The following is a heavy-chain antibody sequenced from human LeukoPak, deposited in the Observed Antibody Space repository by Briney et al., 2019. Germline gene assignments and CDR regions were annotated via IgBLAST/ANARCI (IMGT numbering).Heavy chain of an antibody. J-gene: IGHJ4*02. Sequence: GGSLRLSCAASGFTFSSYWMHWVRQAPGKGLEWVSYISLSSSSIYYAVSLKGRFTISRDNAKNSLYLQMNSLRAEDTAVYYCARETPYSNTWTDFDFWGQGTLVTVSS. D-gene: IGHD6-13*01. CDR2: ISLSSSSI. V-gene: IGHV3-48*01. CDR1: GFTFSSYW. CDR3: ARETPYSNTWTDFDF.